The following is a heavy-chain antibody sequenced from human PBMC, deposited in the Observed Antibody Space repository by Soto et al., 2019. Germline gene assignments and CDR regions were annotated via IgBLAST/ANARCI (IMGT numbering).Heavy chain of an antibody. D-gene: IGHD6-19*01. CDR2: ISGSDGST. CDR1: GFTFSNYA. CDR3: AKKGGYSGGWVDY. Sequence: EVQLLESGGGLVQPGGSLRLSCAASGFTFSNYAMSWVRQAPGRGLEWVSAISGSDGSTYYADSVKGRFTISRDNSQNTLNLQRSSLRAEDTAIYYCAKKGGYSGGWVDYWGQGTLVSVSS. J-gene: IGHJ4*02. V-gene: IGHV3-23*01.